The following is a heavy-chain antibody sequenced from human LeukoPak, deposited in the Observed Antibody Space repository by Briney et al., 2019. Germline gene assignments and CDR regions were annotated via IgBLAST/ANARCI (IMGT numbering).Heavy chain of an antibody. J-gene: IGHJ4*02. D-gene: IGHD3-10*01. Sequence: GGSLRLSCAASGFTFSSYAMHWVRQAPGKGLEWVPVISYDGSNKYYADSVKGRFTISRDNSKNTLYLQMNSLRAEDTAVYYCARDGLRGFDYWGQGTLVTVSS. V-gene: IGHV3-30-3*01. CDR3: ARDGLRGFDY. CDR1: GFTFSSYA. CDR2: ISYDGSNK.